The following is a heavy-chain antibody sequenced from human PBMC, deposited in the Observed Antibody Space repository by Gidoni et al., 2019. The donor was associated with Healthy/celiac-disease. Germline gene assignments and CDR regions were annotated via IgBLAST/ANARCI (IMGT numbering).Heavy chain of an antibody. V-gene: IGHV3-53*04. CDR1: GFTVSSNY. J-gene: IGHJ6*02. Sequence: EVQLVESGGGLVQPGGSLRLSCAASGFTVSSNYMSWVRQAPGKGLEWVSVIYSGGSTYYADSVKGRFTISRHNSKNTLYLQMNSLRAEDTAVYYCARDTMVRGSDYYYYGMDVWGQGTTVTVSS. CDR3: ARDTMVRGSDYYYYGMDV. CDR2: IYSGGST. D-gene: IGHD3-10*01.